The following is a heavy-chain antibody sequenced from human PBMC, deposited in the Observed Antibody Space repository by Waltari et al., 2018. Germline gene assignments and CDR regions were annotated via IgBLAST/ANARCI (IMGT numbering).Heavy chain of an antibody. V-gene: IGHV3-48*04. CDR3: AKDTAHDSSGHFDY. CDR2: ISSSSSTI. D-gene: IGHD3-22*01. J-gene: IGHJ4*02. Sequence: EVQLVESGGGLVQPGGSLRLSCAASGFTFSSYSMNWVRQAPGKGLEWVSYISSSSSTIYYADSVKGRFTISRDNAKNSLYLQMNSLRAEDTALYYCAKDTAHDSSGHFDYWGQGTLVTVSS. CDR1: GFTFSSYS.